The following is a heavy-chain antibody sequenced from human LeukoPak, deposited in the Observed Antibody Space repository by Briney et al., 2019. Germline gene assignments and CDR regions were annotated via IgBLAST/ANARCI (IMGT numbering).Heavy chain of an antibody. Sequence: SGGSLRLSCAASGFTVSTSHMSWVRQAPGKGLELVSVIYDVGSIYYADSVQGRFTISRDNSKNTLYLQVDSLRAEDTAMYFCARGFTAGTSPRVSAPDYWGQGTLVTVSP. CDR1: GFTVSTSH. CDR3: ARGFTAGTSPRVSAPDY. J-gene: IGHJ4*02. CDR2: IYDVGSI. D-gene: IGHD6-19*01. V-gene: IGHV3-66*01.